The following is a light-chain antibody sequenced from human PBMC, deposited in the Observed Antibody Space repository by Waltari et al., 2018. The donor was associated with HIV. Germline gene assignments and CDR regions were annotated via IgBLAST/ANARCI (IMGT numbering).Light chain of an antibody. Sequence: DVVMTQSPLSLRITPGEPASISCRSSQSLLSRNGNNYLDWYLQKPGQSPQLLIYVGSNRASGVPDRFSGSGSGTDFTLKISRVEAEDVGVYYCMQALEAPLTFGGGTKVQIK. CDR3: MQALEAPLT. CDR2: VGS. V-gene: IGKV2-28*01. CDR1: QSLLSRNGNNY. J-gene: IGKJ4*01.